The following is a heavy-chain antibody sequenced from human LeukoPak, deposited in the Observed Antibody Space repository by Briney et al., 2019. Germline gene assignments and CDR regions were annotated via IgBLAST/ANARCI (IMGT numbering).Heavy chain of an antibody. D-gene: IGHD6-13*01. Sequence: SQTLSLTCAISGDSVSSNSAAWNWIRQSPSRGLEWLGRTYYRPNWYNDYAVPVKSRITINPDTSKNQFSLQLNSVTPEDTAIYYCARFIVASGPFDYWGQGTLVTVSS. CDR2: TYYRPNWYN. CDR3: ARFIVASGPFDY. V-gene: IGHV6-1*01. J-gene: IGHJ4*02. CDR1: GDSVSSNSAA.